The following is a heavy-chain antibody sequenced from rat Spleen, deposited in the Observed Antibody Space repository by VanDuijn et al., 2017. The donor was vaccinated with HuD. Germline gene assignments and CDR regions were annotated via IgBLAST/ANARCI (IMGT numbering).Heavy chain of an antibody. CDR3: SRHTNLAAGDF. CDR2: ITYDGSNT. CDR1: GFTFSDYN. J-gene: IGHJ2*01. V-gene: IGHV5-7*01. D-gene: IGHD1-2*01. Sequence: EVQLVESGGGLVQPGGSLKLSCAASGFTFSDYNMAWVRQAPKKGLDWVATITYDGSNTYYRDSVKGRFTISRDNAKSTLYLQMDSLRSEDTATYYCSRHTNLAAGDFWGLGVMVTVSS.